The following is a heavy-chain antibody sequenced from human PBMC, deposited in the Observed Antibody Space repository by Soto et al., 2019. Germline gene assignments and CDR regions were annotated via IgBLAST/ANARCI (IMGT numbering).Heavy chain of an antibody. CDR2: IYTSGST. V-gene: IGHV4-4*07. D-gene: IGHD6-19*01. CDR3: ARDKPAGQWLAEDNWFDP. Sequence: PSETLSLTWTVSGGSISSYYWIWIRQPAGKGLEWIGRIYTSGSTNYNPSLKSRVTMSVDTSKNQFSLKLSSVTAADTAVYYCARDKPAGQWLAEDNWFDPWGQGTLVTVSS. J-gene: IGHJ5*02. CDR1: GGSISSYY.